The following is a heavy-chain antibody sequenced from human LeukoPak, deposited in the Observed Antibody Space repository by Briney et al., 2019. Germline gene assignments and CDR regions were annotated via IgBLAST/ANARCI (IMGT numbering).Heavy chain of an antibody. J-gene: IGHJ6*02. CDR2: IYHSGST. CDR1: GGSISSSNW. CDR3: ARVDYIDYGMDV. V-gene: IGHV4-4*02. Sequence: SGTLSLTCAVSGGSISSSNWWSWVRQPPGKGLEWIGEIYHSGSTYYNPSLKSRVTISVDTSKNQFSLKLSSVTAADTAVYYCARVDYIDYGMDVWGQGTTVTVSS. D-gene: IGHD4/OR15-4a*01.